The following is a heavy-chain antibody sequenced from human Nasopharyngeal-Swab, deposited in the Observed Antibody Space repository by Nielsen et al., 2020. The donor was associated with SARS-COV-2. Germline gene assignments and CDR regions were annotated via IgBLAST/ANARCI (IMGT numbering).Heavy chain of an antibody. Sequence: GESLKISCKGSGYSFTSYWIGWVRQMPGKGLEWMGFIYPGDTDTSYSPSFQGQVTISADKSIRTAYLQWSSLKASDTAMYYCARPLWSYADHFDYWGQGTLVTVSS. J-gene: IGHJ4*02. CDR3: ARPLWSYADHFDY. CDR1: GYSFTSYW. CDR2: IYPGDTDT. V-gene: IGHV5-51*01. D-gene: IGHD1-26*01.